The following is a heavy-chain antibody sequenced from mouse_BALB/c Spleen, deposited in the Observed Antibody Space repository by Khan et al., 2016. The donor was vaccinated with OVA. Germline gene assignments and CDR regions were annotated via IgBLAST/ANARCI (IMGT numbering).Heavy chain of an antibody. Sequence: QIQLVQSGPELVKPGASLKVSCKASGYTFTDYIIGWVKQSTRQGLEWIGDIFPGSDTPYYNEKFKDKATLTVDKSANTAYMQLSSLTSDESAVYFCARGGYSAFAYWGQGTLVTVSA. J-gene: IGHJ3*01. D-gene: IGHD2-14*01. CDR1: GYTFTDYI. V-gene: IGHV1-77*01. CDR2: IFPGSDTP. CDR3: ARGGYSAFAY.